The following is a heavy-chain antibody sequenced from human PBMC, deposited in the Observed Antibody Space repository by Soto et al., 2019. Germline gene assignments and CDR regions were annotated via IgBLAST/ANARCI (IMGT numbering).Heavy chain of an antibody. CDR3: TTDSGYYDSRGYYGHFDF. D-gene: IGHD3-22*01. CDR1: GFTFSNAW. Sequence: EMQLVESGGGLVKPGGSLRLSCAASGFTFSNAWMSWVRQAPGKGLEWVGRIKSKIDGGTRDYAAPVKGRFIISGDDSKNTLYLQMNSLKTEDTAVYYCTTDSGYYDSRGYYGHFDFWGQGTLVTVSS. CDR2: IKSKIDGGTR. J-gene: IGHJ4*02. V-gene: IGHV3-15*01.